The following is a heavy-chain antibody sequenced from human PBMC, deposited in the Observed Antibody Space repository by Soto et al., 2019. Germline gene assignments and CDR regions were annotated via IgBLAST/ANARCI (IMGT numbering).Heavy chain of an antibody. V-gene: IGHV1-18*01. CDR2: ISAYNGNT. CDR3: AKGRLPIDY. CDR1: GYTFTNYG. Sequence: ASVKVSCKASGYTFTNYGISWVRQAPGQGLEWMGWISAYNGNTKYAQKLQGRVTMTTDTSTSTAYMELRSLRAEDTAVYYCAKGRLPIDYWGQGTLVTVSS. J-gene: IGHJ4*02. D-gene: IGHD5-18*01.